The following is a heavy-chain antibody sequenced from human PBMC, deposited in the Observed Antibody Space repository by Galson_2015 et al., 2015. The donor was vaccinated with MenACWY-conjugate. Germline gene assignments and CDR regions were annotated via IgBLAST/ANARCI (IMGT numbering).Heavy chain of an antibody. J-gene: IGHJ6*02. CDR1: GFTFSSYA. CDR3: VKGGAPQLPLYRGYYYYGMDV. CDR2: ISSNGGST. D-gene: IGHD2-2*01. V-gene: IGHV3-64D*09. Sequence: SLRLSCAASGFTFSSYAMHWVRQAPGKGLEYVSAISSNGGSTYYADSVKGRFTISRDNSKNTLYLQMSSLRAEDTAVYYCVKGGAPQLPLYRGYYYYGMDVWGQGTTVTVSS.